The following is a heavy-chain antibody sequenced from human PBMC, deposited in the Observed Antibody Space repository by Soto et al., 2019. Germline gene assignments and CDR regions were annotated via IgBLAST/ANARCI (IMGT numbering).Heavy chain of an antibody. CDR3: ARQIYDSDTGPNFQYYFDS. J-gene: IGHJ4*02. CDR2: IDPSDSQT. V-gene: IGHV5-10-1*01. CDR1: GYSFAGYW. D-gene: IGHD3-22*01. Sequence: GESLKISCKGSGYSFAGYWITWVRQKPGKGLEWMGRIDPSDSQTYYSPSFRGHVTISVTKSITTVFLQWGSLRASDTAMYYCARQIYDSDTGPNFQYYFDSWGQGTPVTVSS.